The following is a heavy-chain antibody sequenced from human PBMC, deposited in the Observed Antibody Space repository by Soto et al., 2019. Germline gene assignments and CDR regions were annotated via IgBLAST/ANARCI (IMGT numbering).Heavy chain of an antibody. CDR3: ARESPSYFDY. Sequence: SETLSLTCTVSGGSISSYYWSWIRQPPGKGLEWIGYIYYSGSTNYNPSLKSRVTISVDTSKNQFSLKMSSVTAADTAVYYCARESPSYFDYWGQGTLVTVSS. CDR2: IYYSGST. V-gene: IGHV4-59*01. J-gene: IGHJ4*02. CDR1: GGSISSYY.